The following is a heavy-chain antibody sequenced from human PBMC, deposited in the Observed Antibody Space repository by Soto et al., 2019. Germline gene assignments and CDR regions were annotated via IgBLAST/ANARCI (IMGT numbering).Heavy chain of an antibody. CDR2: IGTAGDT. Sequence: EVQLVESGGGLVQPGGSLRLSCAASGFTFSSYDMHWVRQATGKGLEWVSAIGTAGDTYYPGSVKGRFTISRENAKNSXYLQMNSLRAGDTAVYYCARAPITMVRGGHWYFDLWGRGTLVTVSS. CDR1: GFTFSSYD. J-gene: IGHJ2*01. D-gene: IGHD3-10*01. CDR3: ARAPITMVRGGHWYFDL. V-gene: IGHV3-13*04.